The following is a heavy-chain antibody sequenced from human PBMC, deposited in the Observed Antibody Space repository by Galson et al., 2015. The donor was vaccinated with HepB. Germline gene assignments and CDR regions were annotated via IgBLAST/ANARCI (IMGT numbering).Heavy chain of an antibody. J-gene: IGHJ6*02. CDR3: AKAPESEWGYYYYGMDV. V-gene: IGHV3-23*01. D-gene: IGHD3-3*01. CDR2: ITSSGAIT. CDR1: GFTFSRYA. Sequence: SLRLSCAASGFTFSRYAMSWVRQAPGKGLEWVSAITSSGAITYYTNSVKGRFTISRDNSKNTLFLQMNSLRADDTAVYYCAKAPESEWGYYYYGMDVWGQGTTVTVSS.